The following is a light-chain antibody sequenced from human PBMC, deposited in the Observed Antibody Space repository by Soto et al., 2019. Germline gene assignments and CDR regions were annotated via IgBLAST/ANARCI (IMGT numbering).Light chain of an antibody. V-gene: IGLV2-23*01. J-gene: IGLJ1*01. CDR3: CSYAGSSTYV. Sequence: QSVLTQPASVSGSPGQSITISCTGTSSDVGSYNFVSWYQQHPGKAPKLMIHDGSKRPSGVSNRFSGSKSGNTASLTISGLQAEDEADYYCCSYAGSSTYVFGTGTKVTVL. CDR1: SSDVGSYNF. CDR2: DGS.